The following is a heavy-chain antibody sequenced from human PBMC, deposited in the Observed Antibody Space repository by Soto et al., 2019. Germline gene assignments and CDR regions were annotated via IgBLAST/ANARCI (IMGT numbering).Heavy chain of an antibody. CDR3: ARASGDYFDY. J-gene: IGHJ4*02. D-gene: IGHD3-10*01. CDR1: GGSISSGYY. V-gene: IGHV4-31*03. CDR2: IYYSGST. Sequence: QVQLQESGPGLVKPSQTLSLTCTVSGGSISSGYYWSWIRQHPGKGLEWIVYIYYSGSTYYNPSLKSRVTMSVDTSKNQFSLKLSSVTAADTAVYYCARASGDYFDYWGQGTLVTVSS.